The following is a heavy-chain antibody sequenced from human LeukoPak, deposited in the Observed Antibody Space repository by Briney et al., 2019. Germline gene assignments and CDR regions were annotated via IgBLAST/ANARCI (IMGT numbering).Heavy chain of an antibody. V-gene: IGHV3-7*01. CDR1: GFTFSNYW. D-gene: IGHD3-10*01. CDR2: IKQDGSEK. J-gene: IGHJ4*02. CDR3: ARDVFPFGTPFDY. Sequence: GGSLRLSCVVSGFTFSNYWMSWVRQAPGKGLEWVANIKQDGSEKYYVDSVKGRFTISRDNSKNSLYLQMNRLRADDTAVYYCARDVFPFGTPFDYWGQGTLVTVSS.